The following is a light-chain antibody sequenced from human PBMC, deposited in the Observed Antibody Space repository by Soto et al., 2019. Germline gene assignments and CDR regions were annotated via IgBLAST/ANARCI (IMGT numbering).Light chain of an antibody. Sequence: IVRTHAPPTLSVSPGEIATLSCRAIHSVSSDLAWYQQKPAQSPRLLIYGAYTRATGISGGFSGSGYGTELIISIRRLQSEDFAVYYCQNYNHSPTFGQGTKVDIK. J-gene: IGKJ1*01. CDR1: HSVSSD. CDR3: QNYNHSPT. V-gene: IGKV3-15*01. CDR2: GAY.